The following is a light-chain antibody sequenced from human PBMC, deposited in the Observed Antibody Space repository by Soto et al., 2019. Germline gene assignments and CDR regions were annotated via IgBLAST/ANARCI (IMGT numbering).Light chain of an antibody. CDR2: DVN. V-gene: IGLV2-14*01. CDR1: SSDVGGYNY. J-gene: IGLJ1*01. Sequence: QSALTQPASVSGSPGQSITISCTGTSSDVGGYNYVSWYQQHPGKAPKLTIFDVNNRPSGVSNRFSGSKSGNTASLTISGLQAEDEADYYCCSYTSSSTYVFGTGTKLTVL. CDR3: CSYTSSSTYV.